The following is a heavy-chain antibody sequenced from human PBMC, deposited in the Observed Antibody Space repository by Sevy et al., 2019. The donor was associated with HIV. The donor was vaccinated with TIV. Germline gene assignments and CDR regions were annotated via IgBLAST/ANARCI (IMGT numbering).Heavy chain of an antibody. CDR2: ISPHSGDT. V-gene: IGHV1-18*04. CDR3: ARAICSGGRCYSLAY. D-gene: IGHD2-15*01. CDR1: GYTFTTYR. Sequence: ASVKVSCKASGYTFTTYRITWVRQAPGQGLEWMGWISPHSGDTKYAQKDRGRVTMTTDTSTSTAYMELRSLRSYDAAVYYCARAICSGGRCYSLAYWGQGTLVSVSS. J-gene: IGHJ4*02.